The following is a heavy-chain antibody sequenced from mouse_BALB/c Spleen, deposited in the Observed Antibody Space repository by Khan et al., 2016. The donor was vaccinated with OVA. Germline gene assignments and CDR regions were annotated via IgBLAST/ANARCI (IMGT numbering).Heavy chain of an antibody. J-gene: IGHJ2*01. D-gene: IGHD1-1*01. CDR3: TRIYRSDFDY. CDR2: INPHIGET. CDR1: GYSFTGYF. V-gene: IGHV1-20*02. Sequence: QLKQSGPELVRPGASVKISCKASGYSFTGYFMNWVKQSHGKSLEWIGRINPHIGETFYNQRFTDKATLTVDESSSTAHMELRSLASEDSAVYYCTRIYRSDFDYWGQGTTLTVSS.